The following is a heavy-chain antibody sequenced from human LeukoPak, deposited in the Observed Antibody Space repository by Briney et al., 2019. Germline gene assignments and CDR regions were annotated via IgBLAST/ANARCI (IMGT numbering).Heavy chain of an antibody. Sequence: SVKVSCKASGGTFSSYAISWVRQAPGQGLEWMGGIIPIFGTANYAQKFKGRVTITADESTSTAHMELSSLRSEDTAVYYCARGPAVAGTGWDYWGQGTLVAVSS. J-gene: IGHJ4*02. CDR3: ARGPAVAGTGWDY. D-gene: IGHD6-19*01. CDR1: GGTFSSYA. CDR2: IIPIFGTA. V-gene: IGHV1-69*13.